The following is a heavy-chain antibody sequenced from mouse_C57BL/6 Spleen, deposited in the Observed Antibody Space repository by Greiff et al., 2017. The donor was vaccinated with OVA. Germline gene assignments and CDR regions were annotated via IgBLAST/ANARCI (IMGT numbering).Heavy chain of an antibody. CDR2: IYPGSGST. V-gene: IGHV1-55*01. D-gene: IGHD2-4*01. CDR3: ARDGMGLRRPFDY. CDR1: GYTFTSYW. Sequence: QVQLQQPGAELVKPGASVKMSCKASGYTFTSYWITWVKQRPGQGLEWIGDIYPGSGSTNYNEKFKSKATLTVDTSSSTAYMQLSSLTSEDSAVYYCARDGMGLRRPFDYWGKGTTLTVSS. J-gene: IGHJ2*01.